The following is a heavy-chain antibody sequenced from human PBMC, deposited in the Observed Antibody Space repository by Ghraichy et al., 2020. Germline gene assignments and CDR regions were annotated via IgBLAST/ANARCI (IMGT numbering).Heavy chain of an antibody. CDR3: AKGKGTAITYYFDS. CDR1: GFSFSTYA. Sequence: GGSLRLSCAASGFSFSTYAMSWVRQAPGKGLEWVSSISGNGANTDYADSVKGRFTLTRDNSKNTLYLQMDSLRADDTAVYYCAKGKGTAITYYFDSWGQGTLVTVSS. J-gene: IGHJ4*02. V-gene: IGHV3-23*01. CDR2: ISGNGANT. D-gene: IGHD2-21*02.